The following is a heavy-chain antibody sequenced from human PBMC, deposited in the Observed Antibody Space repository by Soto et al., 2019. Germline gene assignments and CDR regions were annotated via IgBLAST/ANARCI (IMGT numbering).Heavy chain of an antibody. J-gene: IGHJ4*02. Sequence: PSETLSLTCTVSGGSISSYYWSWIRQHPGKGLEWIGYISYSGSTYYNPSLKSRVTISVDTSKNQFSLKLSSVTAADTAVYYCAREERDYLDSSGSLDYWGQGTLVTVSS. V-gene: IGHV4-59*06. CDR3: AREERDYLDSSGSLDY. CDR2: ISYSGST. D-gene: IGHD3-22*01. CDR1: GGSISSYY.